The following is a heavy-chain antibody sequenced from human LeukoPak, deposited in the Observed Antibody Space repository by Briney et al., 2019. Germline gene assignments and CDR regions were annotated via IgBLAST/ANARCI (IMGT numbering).Heavy chain of an antibody. J-gene: IGHJ4*02. V-gene: IGHV1-18*01. CDR1: GYTFTSYG. CDR2: ISAYNGNT. D-gene: IGHD6-25*01. Sequence: ASVKVSCKASGYTFTSYGISWVRQAPGQGLEWMGWISAYNGNTNYAQKFQGGVTMTTDTPTSTVYMELRSLRSDDTAVYYCGRHDGGSGWPWLGIDYWGQGTLVTVSS. CDR3: GRHDGGSGWPWLGIDY.